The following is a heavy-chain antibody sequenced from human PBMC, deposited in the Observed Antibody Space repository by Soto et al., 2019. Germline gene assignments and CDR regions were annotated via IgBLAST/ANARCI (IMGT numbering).Heavy chain of an antibody. D-gene: IGHD3-3*01. Sequence: PGGSLRLSCAASGFTFSSYWMSWVRQAPGKGLEWVAVISYDGSNKYYADSVKGRFTISRDNFNNTLYLQMNCLRSEDTAVYYCAKRFLEWSGPYDAFDIWGQGTMVTVSS. CDR1: GFTFSSYW. CDR2: ISYDGSNK. CDR3: AKRFLEWSGPYDAFDI. J-gene: IGHJ3*02. V-gene: IGHV3-30*18.